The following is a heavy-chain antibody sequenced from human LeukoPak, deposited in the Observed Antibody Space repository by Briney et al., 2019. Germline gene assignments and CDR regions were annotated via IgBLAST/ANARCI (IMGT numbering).Heavy chain of an antibody. CDR3: ARGLGDCTSTTCLLPFDY. D-gene: IGHD2-2*01. CDR2: IYSGGST. J-gene: IGHJ4*02. Sequence: PGGSLRLSCAASVFTVSTYYMTWVRQAPGEGLECVSVIYSGGSTYYADSVKGRFTVSRDNSKNTLYLQMNSLRAEDTAMYYCARGLGDCTSTTCLLPFDYWGQGTLVTVSS. V-gene: IGHV3-53*01. CDR1: VFTVSTYY.